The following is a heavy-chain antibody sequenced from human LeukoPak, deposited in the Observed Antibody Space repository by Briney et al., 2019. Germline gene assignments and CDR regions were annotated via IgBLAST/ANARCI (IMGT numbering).Heavy chain of an antibody. J-gene: IGHJ6*03. Sequence: TLSLTCTVSGGSISSGGYYWRWFRQHPGKGLGWIRYIYYSGSTYYNPSLKSRVTISVDTSKNQFSLKLSSVTAADTAVYYCARVRYCSGGSCYSPYYYYYMDVWGKGTTVTVSS. CDR3: ARVRYCSGGSCYSPYYYYYMDV. D-gene: IGHD2-15*01. CDR2: IYYSGST. V-gene: IGHV4-31*03. CDR1: GGSISSGGYY.